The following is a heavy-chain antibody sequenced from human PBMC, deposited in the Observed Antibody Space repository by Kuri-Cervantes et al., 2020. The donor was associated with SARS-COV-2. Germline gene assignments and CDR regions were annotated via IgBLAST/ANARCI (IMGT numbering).Heavy chain of an antibody. CDR1: GFTFDDYA. Sequence: SLKISCAASGFTFDDYAMHWVRQAPGKGLEWVSGISWNSGSIGYADSVKGRFTISRDNAKNSLYLQMNSLRAEDTAVYYCAKAYTLSYYYYMDVWGKGTTVTVSS. CDR2: ISWNSGSI. D-gene: IGHD1-14*01. V-gene: IGHV3-9*01. CDR3: AKAYTLSYYYYMDV. J-gene: IGHJ6*03.